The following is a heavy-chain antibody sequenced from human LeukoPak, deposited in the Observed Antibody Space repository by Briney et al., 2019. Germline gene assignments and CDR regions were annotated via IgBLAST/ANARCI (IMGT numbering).Heavy chain of an antibody. J-gene: IGHJ1*01. CDR2: IYYSGST. CDR3: ARVVQSTDSSGFYLPEYFQH. CDR1: GGSISSNSYY. Sequence: SETLSLTCTVSGGSISSNSYYWGWSRQPPGKGLEWIGSIYYSGSTYYNPSLKSRVTISLDTSKNQFSLRLRSVTAADTAVYYCARVVQSTDSSGFYLPEYFQHWGQGTLVTVSS. V-gene: IGHV4-39*07. D-gene: IGHD3-22*01.